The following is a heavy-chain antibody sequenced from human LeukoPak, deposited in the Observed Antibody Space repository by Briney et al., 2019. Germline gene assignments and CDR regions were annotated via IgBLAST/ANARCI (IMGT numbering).Heavy chain of an antibody. D-gene: IGHD2-21*01. CDR1: GFTFSNAW. V-gene: IGHV3-15*01. Sequence: PGGSLRLSCAASGFTFSNAWMSWVRQAPGKGLEWVGHIKSNSDGGTTDSAAPVKGRLTISRDDSKNTLYLQMNRLKAEDTAVYYCTYSPYSFFDSWGQGTLVTVSS. CDR3: TYSPYSFFDS. CDR2: IKSNSDGGTT. J-gene: IGHJ4*02.